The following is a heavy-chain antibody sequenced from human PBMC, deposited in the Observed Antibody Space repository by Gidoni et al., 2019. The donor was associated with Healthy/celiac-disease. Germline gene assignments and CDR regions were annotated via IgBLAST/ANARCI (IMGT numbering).Heavy chain of an antibody. J-gene: IGHJ5*02. CDR1: GGSFSGYY. CDR2: INHSGST. V-gene: IGHV4-34*01. Sequence: QVQLQQWGAGLLKPSETLSLTCAVYGGSFSGYYWSWIRQPPGKGLEWLGEINHSGSTNYNPSLKSRVTISVDTSKNQFSLKLSSVTAADTAVYYCARGLTVVVARWFDPWGQGTLVTVSS. CDR3: ARGLTVVVARWFDP. D-gene: IGHD2-15*01.